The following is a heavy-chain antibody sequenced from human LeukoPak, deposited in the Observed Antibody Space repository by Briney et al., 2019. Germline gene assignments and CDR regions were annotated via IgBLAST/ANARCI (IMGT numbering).Heavy chain of an antibody. J-gene: IGHJ4*02. CDR3: ASLSQRYFNDYAWDC. D-gene: IGHD4/OR15-4a*01. CDR1: GFTFNDCS. V-gene: IGHV3-21*01. CDR2: ISSGSSHI. Sequence: NPGGSLRLSCAASGFTFNDCSMNWVRQAPGKGLEWVSSISSGSSHIYYADSVKGRFTISRDNAKNSLYLQMNSLRAEDTAVYYCASLSQRYFNDYAWDCWGQGTLVTVSS.